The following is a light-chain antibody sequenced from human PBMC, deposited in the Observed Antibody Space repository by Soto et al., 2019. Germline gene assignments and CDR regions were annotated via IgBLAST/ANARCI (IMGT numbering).Light chain of an antibody. J-gene: IGKJ5*01. CDR3: QQYKNWPAIT. CDR2: KAS. CDR1: QTISSW. V-gene: IGKV1-5*03. Sequence: DLQMTPSPFTLFGSLGARVHIPWPASQTISSWLAWYQQKPGKAPKLLIYKASTLKSGVPSRFSGSGSGTEFTLTISSLQSEDFAVYYCQQYKNWPAITFGQGTRLEIK.